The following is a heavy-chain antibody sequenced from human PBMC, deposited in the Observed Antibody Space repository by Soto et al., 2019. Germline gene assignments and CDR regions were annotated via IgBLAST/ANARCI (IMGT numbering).Heavy chain of an antibody. Sequence: QVQLQESGPRLMKPSETLSLTCTVSGDSVSSDYWSWIRRPPGKRLEYIGFIYLGGSPNYNPSLANPVTISADPSKNQLALRVTSLTAADTAIYYCAKGQLFPRGYGMDVWGRGTTVTVS. CDR1: GDSVSSDY. CDR3: AKGQLFPRGYGMDV. V-gene: IGHV4-59*02. J-gene: IGHJ6*02. CDR2: IYLGGSP. D-gene: IGHD3-10*02.